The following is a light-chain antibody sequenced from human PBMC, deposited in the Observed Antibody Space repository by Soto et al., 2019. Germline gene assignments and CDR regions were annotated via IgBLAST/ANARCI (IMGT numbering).Light chain of an antibody. CDR1: SSNIGSNY. V-gene: IGLV1-47*01. J-gene: IGLJ3*02. CDR2: RNN. Sequence: QSVLTQPPSASGTPGQRVTISCSGSSSNIGSNYVYWYQQLPGTAPKLLIYRNNQRPSGVPDRFSGSKSGTSASLAISGLRSGDEGDYYCAAWDDSLSGWVFGGGTKLTVL. CDR3: AAWDDSLSGWV.